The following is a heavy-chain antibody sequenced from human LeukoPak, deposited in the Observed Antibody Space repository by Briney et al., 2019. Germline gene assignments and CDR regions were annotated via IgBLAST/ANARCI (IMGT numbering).Heavy chain of an antibody. V-gene: IGHV3-74*01. J-gene: IGHJ4*02. CDR1: GFTFSSYW. D-gene: IGHD6-13*01. CDR3: ARMDGLQQQPQGDY. CDR2: INTDGSTT. Sequence: GGSLRLSCAASGFTFSSYWMHWVRQVPGKGLVWVSRINTDGSTTTYADSVKGRFTISGDNAKNSLYLQMNSLRAEDTAVYYCARMDGLQQQPQGDYWGQGTLVTVSS.